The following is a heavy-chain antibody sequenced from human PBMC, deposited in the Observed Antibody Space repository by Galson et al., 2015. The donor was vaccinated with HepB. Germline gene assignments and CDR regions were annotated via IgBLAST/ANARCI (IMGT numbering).Heavy chain of an antibody. CDR3: AREVGYYDSSGYYPDAFDI. J-gene: IGHJ3*02. V-gene: IGHV3-21*01. CDR2: ISSSSSYI. Sequence: SLRLSCAASGFTFSSYSMNWVRQAPGKGLEWVSSISSSSSYIYYADSVKGRFTISRDNAKNSLYLQMNSLRAEDTAVYYCAREVGYYDSSGYYPDAFDIWGQGTMVTVSS. CDR1: GFTFSSYS. D-gene: IGHD3-22*01.